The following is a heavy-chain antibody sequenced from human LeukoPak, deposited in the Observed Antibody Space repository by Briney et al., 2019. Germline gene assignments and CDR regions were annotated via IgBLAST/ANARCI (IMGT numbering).Heavy chain of an antibody. D-gene: IGHD4/OR15-4a*01. CDR3: AREGTGDYNSRPSHGFDI. V-gene: IGHV1-2*02. Sequence: ASVRVSCKASAYSFTINYIHWVRHAPGQGLEWMGWINPNSGGTNYAQKFQGRVTMTRDTSIDTASMELTSLTSDDTAIYYCAREGTGDYNSRPSHGFDIWGQGTVVTVSS. CDR1: AYSFTINY. CDR2: INPNSGGT. J-gene: IGHJ3*02.